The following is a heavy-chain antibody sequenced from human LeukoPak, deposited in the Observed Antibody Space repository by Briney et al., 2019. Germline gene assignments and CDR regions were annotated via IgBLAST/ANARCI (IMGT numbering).Heavy chain of an antibody. CDR1: GFTFSNFA. Sequence: GASLRLSCAASGFTFSNFAMSWVPQAPGKGLEGVSAISGRDSGTYYADSVKGRFTISRDNSRNTLYLQMNSLRAEDTAVYYCAKWGDYDILTGYYDSDYWGQGTQVTVSS. D-gene: IGHD3-9*01. CDR2: ISGRDSGT. CDR3: AKWGDYDILTGYYDSDY. J-gene: IGHJ4*02. V-gene: IGHV3-23*01.